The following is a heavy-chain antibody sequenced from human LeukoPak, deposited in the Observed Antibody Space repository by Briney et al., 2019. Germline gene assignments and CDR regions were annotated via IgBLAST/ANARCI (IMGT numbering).Heavy chain of an antibody. CDR2: ISSSSSYI. CDR3: ARPTVTTPYSYHH. D-gene: IGHD4-17*01. Sequence: GGSLRLSCAASGFTFSSYSMNWVRQAPGKGLEWVSSISSSSSYIYYADSVKGRFTISRDNAKNSLYLQMNSLRAEDTAVYYCARPTVTTPYSYHHWGQGTLVTVSS. J-gene: IGHJ4*02. V-gene: IGHV3-21*01. CDR1: GFTFSSYS.